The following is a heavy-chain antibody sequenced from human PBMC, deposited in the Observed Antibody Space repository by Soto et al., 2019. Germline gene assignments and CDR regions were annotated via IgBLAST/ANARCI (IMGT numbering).Heavy chain of an antibody. CDR2: INSVSGGA. CDR1: GDTHTIYF. V-gene: IGHV1-2*02. CDR3: ARGGSYYAH. J-gene: IGHJ4*02. Sequence: QVQLVQSGAEVKQPGASVRVSCKASGDTHTIYFIHWLRQAPGQGLEWMGWINSVSGGANYAPRFQGRVAMTRDRSSATAFMELSRLRSADTAVYYCARGGSYYAHWGQGTLVTVSS. D-gene: IGHD1-26*01.